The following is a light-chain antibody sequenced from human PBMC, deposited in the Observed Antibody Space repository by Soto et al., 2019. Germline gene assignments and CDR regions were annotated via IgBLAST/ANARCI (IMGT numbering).Light chain of an antibody. CDR3: SHDYKYRRT. V-gene: IGKV1-6*01. CDR2: AAS. J-gene: IGKJ1*01. CDR1: QGIRKD. Sequence: IQMTRSPSSLSASVGDRVTITCRASQGIRKDLGWYQQKPGKAPKLLIYAASSLQSGVPSRFSGSGSGTDFTLTISSLQPEDFATYCCSHDYKYRRTFGQGTKVHIK.